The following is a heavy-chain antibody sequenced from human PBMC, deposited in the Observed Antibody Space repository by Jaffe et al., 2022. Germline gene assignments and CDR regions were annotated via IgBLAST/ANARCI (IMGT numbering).Heavy chain of an antibody. Sequence: QVQLVQSGAEVKKPGASVKVSCKASGYTFTSYYMHWVRQAPGQGLEWMGIINPSGGSTSYAQKFQGRVTMTRDTSTSTVYMELSSLRSEDTAVYYCARDTEGYDSSGEDFDYWGQGTLVTVSS. V-gene: IGHV1-46*01. D-gene: IGHD3-22*01. CDR1: GYTFTSYY. CDR3: ARDTEGYDSSGEDFDY. CDR2: INPSGGST. J-gene: IGHJ4*02.